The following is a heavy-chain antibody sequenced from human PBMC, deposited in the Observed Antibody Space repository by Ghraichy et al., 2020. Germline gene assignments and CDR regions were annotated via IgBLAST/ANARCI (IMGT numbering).Heavy chain of an antibody. CDR3: ARVQGMATIRGAFDI. CDR1: GYTFTIYY. CDR2: INPSGGST. Sequence: ASVKVSCKASGYTFTIYYMHWVRQAPGQGLEWMGIINPSGGSTSYAQKFQGRVTMTRDTSTSTVYMELSSLRSEDTAVYYCARVQGMATIRGAFDIWGQGTMVTVSS. D-gene: IGHD5-24*01. V-gene: IGHV1-46*03. J-gene: IGHJ3*02.